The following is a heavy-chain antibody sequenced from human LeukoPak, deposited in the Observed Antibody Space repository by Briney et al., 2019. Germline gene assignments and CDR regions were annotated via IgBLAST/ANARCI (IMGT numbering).Heavy chain of an antibody. D-gene: IGHD2-15*01. V-gene: IGHV3-33*01. CDR2: IWYDGSNK. CDR1: GFTFSSYG. CDR3: ARDYIAATGPWFDP. Sequence: GGSLRLSCAASGFTFSSYGMHWVRQAPGEGLEWVAVIWYDGSNKYYADSVKGRFTISRDNSKNTLYLQMNSLRAEDTAVYYCARDYIAATGPWFDPWGQGTLVTVSS. J-gene: IGHJ5*02.